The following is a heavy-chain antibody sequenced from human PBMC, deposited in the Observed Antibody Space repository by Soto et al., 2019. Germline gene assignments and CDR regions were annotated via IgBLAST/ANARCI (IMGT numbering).Heavy chain of an antibody. CDR3: ARFSPPRKSYDSNPGWFDP. V-gene: IGHV4-59*11. J-gene: IGHJ5*02. CDR1: GGYLNSHY. D-gene: IGHD3-22*01. CDR2: VSSTGST. Sequence: PSETLSLTSTVSGGYLNSHYWTWIRQYPGKGLEWIWYVSSTGSTNYNPSLKSRVILSLDTSTSEVSLSLTSVTAADAAVYFCARFSPPRKSYDSNPGWFDPWGQGIMVTVS.